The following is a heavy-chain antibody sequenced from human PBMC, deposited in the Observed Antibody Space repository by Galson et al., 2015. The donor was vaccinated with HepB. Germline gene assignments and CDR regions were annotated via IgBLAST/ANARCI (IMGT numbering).Heavy chain of an antibody. CDR1: GFTFSSYA. D-gene: IGHD2-21*02. Sequence: SLRLSCAASGFTFSSYAMHWVRQAPGKGLEWVAVISYDGSNKYYADSVKGRFTISRDNSKNTLYLQMNSLRAEDTAGYYCARAVTFDYWGQGTLVTVSS. CDR3: ARAVTFDY. CDR2: ISYDGSNK. V-gene: IGHV3-30-3*01. J-gene: IGHJ4*02.